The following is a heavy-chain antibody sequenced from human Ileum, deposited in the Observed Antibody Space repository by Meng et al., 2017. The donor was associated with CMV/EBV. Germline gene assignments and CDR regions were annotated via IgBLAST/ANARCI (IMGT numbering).Heavy chain of an antibody. J-gene: IGHJ4*02. V-gene: IGHV4-4*07. D-gene: IGHD3-22*01. CDR1: GGSISSYY. Sequence: VQLRGSGHGLVKPSVPLSLTCTVSGGSISSYYWSWIRPPAGKGLEWIGRIYTSGSTNYNPSLKSRVTMSVDTSKNQFSLKLSSVTAADTAVYYCARADDSSGYCFDYWGQGTLVTVSS. CDR2: IYTSGST. CDR3: ARADDSSGYCFDY.